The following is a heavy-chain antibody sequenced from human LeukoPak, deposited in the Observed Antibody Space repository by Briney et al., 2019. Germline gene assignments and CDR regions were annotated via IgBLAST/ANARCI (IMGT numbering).Heavy chain of an antibody. V-gene: IGHV1-69*04. J-gene: IGHJ4*02. CDR3: ARGQDSSGPFDY. CDR2: IIPILGIA. D-gene: IGHD3-22*01. Sequence: ASVKVSCKASGGTFSSYAISWVRQAPGQGLEWMGRIIPILGIANYARKFQGRVTITADKSTSTAYMELSSLRSEDTAVYYCARGQDSSGPFDYWGQGTLVTVSS. CDR1: GGTFSSYA.